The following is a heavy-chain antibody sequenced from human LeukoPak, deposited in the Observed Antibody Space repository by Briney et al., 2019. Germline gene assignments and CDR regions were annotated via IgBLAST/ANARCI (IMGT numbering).Heavy chain of an antibody. D-gene: IGHD6-13*01. CDR3: ARDRQQLVQTNWYDP. J-gene: IGHJ5*02. CDR1: GYTFTSYG. CDR2: ISAYNGIT. V-gene: IGHV1-18*01. Sequence: ASVTVSCKASGYTFTSYGISWVRQAPGQGLEWMGWISAYNGITNYAQKLQGRVTMTTDTSTSTAYMELRSLRSDDTAVYYCARDRQQLVQTNWYDPWGQGTLVTVSS.